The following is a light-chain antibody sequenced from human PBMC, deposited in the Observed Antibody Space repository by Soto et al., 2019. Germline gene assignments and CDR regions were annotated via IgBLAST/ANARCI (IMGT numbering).Light chain of an antibody. J-gene: IGKJ1*01. CDR3: QQYNKWPRT. CDR2: DAS. V-gene: IGKV3-15*01. CDR1: QSVSSN. Sequence: ETVLTQSPVTRSLSPGERATLSCGASQSVSSNLAWYQQKPGQAPRLLIYDASTRATGVPATFSGSGSGTEFTLTISSRQSEDFAVYYCQQYNKWPRTFGQGTKVDIK.